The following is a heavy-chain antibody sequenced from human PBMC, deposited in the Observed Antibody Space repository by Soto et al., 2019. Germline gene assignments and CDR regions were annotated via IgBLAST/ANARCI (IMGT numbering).Heavy chain of an antibody. CDR3: ARDNSAAHLFDS. CDR2: IYSGGTT. Sequence: EVQLVESGGGLIQPGGSLRLSCAVSGFSISSNYMNWVRQAPGKGLEWVSVIYSGGTTYYADSVKGRFTISRDISKNTVYLQMNSLKAEDTAMYYCARDNSAAHLFDSWGQGTLVTVSS. D-gene: IGHD2-21*01. J-gene: IGHJ4*02. CDR1: GFSISSNY. V-gene: IGHV3-53*01.